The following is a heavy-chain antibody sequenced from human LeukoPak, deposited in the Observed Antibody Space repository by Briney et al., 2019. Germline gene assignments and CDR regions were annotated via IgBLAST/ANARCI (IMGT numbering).Heavy chain of an antibody. V-gene: IGHV4-34*01. CDR3: ARGLPTGTASDY. CDR2: INHSGST. D-gene: IGHD1-1*01. CDR1: GGSFSGYY. Sequence: SETLSLTCAVYGGSFSGYYWSWIRQPPGKGLEWIGEINHSGSTNYNPSLKSRVTISVDTSKNQFSLKLSSVTAADTTVYYCARGLPTGTASDYWGQGTLVIVSS. J-gene: IGHJ4*02.